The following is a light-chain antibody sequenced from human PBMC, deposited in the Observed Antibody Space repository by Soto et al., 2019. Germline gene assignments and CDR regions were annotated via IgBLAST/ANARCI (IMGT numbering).Light chain of an antibody. CDR1: TSNIESNF. J-gene: IGLJ2*01. V-gene: IGLV1-51*01. CDR3: GTWDNSLNVVV. CDR2: DNH. Sequence: QSVLTQPPSMSAAPGQTITISCSGGTSNIESNFVSWYQHLPGTAPKLLIYDNHKRPSGIPDRFSGSKSGTSATLGINGLQTGDEADYYCGTWDNSLNVVVFGGGTKVTVL.